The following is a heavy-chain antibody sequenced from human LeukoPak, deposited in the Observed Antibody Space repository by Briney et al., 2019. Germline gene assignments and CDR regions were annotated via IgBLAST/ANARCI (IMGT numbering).Heavy chain of an antibody. D-gene: IGHD2-15*01. V-gene: IGHV7-4-1*02. CDR2: INTNTGNP. CDR1: GYTFTSYG. J-gene: IGHJ3*02. CDR3: ARDIKVWWSNDAFDI. Sequence: GASVKVSCKASGYTFTSYGISWVRQAPGQGLEWMGWINTNTGNPTYAQGFTGRFVFSLDTSVSTAYLQISSLKAEDTAVYYCARDIKVWWSNDAFDIWGQGTMVTVSS.